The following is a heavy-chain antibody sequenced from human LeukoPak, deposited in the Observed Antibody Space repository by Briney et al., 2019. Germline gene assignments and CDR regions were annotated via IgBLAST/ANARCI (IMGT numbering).Heavy chain of an antibody. V-gene: IGHV1-2*04. CDR1: GYTFTGYY. CDR3: ARAVMITFGGVIVIGAFDI. J-gene: IGHJ3*02. CDR2: INPNSGGT. D-gene: IGHD3-16*02. Sequence: ASVKVSCKASGYTFTGYYMHWVRQAPGQGLEWMGWINPNSGGTNHAQKFQGWVTMTRDTSISTAYMELSRLRSDDTAVYYCARAVMITFGGVIVIGAFDIWGQGTMVTVSS.